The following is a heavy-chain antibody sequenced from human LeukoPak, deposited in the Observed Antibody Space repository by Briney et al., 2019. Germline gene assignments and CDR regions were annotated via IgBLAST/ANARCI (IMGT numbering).Heavy chain of an antibody. Sequence: GASVRVSCTASGYTFTAYYMHWVRQAPGQGLEWMGWVNPNSGGTNYAQKFQGRVTMTRDTSISTAYMELSRRRSDDTAVYYCARFEHQLVEGAIAYSDYYYLDVWGKGTTVTVSS. V-gene: IGHV1-2*02. CDR3: ARFEHQLVEGAIAYSDYYYLDV. CDR1: GYTFTAYY. D-gene: IGHD1-1*01. CDR2: VNPNSGGT. J-gene: IGHJ6*03.